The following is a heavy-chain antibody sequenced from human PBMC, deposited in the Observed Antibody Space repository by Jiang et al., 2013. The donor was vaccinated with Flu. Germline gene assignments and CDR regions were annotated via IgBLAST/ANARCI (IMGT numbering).Heavy chain of an antibody. CDR2: IIPILGIA. CDR3: ARGDYYDSSGYYLGAFDI. D-gene: IGHD3-22*01. Sequence: GAEVKKPGSSVKVSCKASGGTFSSYAISWVRQAPGQGLEWMGRIIPILGIANYAQKFQGRVTITADKSTSTAYMELSSLRSEDTAVYYCARGDYYDSSGYYLGAFDIWGQGTMVTVSS. V-gene: IGHV1-69*04. J-gene: IGHJ3*02. CDR1: GGTFSSYA.